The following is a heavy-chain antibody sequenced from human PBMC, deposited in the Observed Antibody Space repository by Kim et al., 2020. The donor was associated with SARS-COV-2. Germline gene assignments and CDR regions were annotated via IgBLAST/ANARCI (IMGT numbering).Heavy chain of an antibody. CDR3: TTDFDGVGSSWPDYYYGMDV. J-gene: IGHJ6*02. V-gene: IGHV3-15*01. Sequence: GGSLRLSCAASGFTFSNAWMSWVRQAPGKGLEWVGRIKSKTDGGTTDYAAPVKGRFTISRDDSKNTLYLQMNSLKTEDTAVYYCTTDFDGVGSSWPDYYYGMDVWGQGTTVTVSS. D-gene: IGHD6-13*01. CDR1: GFTFSNAW. CDR2: IKSKTDGGTT.